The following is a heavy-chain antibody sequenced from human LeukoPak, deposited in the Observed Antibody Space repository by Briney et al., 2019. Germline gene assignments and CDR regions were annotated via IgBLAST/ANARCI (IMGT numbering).Heavy chain of an antibody. CDR1: GLTFAEDA. J-gene: IGHJ3*02. CDR3: AKGITMIVDNAFDI. Sequence: PGRSLRLSCAASGLTFAEDAMGWVWQAPGKGLEWGSGISWNSSSIGYADSVKGRFTISRDNAKNPLYLQMNSLRAEDTALYYCAKGITMIVDNAFDIWGQGTMVTVSS. CDR2: ISWNSSSI. D-gene: IGHD3-22*01. V-gene: IGHV3-9*01.